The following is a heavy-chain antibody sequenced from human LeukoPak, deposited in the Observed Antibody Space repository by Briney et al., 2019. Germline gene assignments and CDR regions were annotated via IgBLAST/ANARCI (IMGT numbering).Heavy chain of an antibody. CDR2: IYSGGST. J-gene: IGHJ4*02. CDR3: AGGYSSSWSQFDY. D-gene: IGHD6-13*01. Sequence: PGGFLRLSCAASGFTVSSNYMSWVRQAPGKGLEWVSVIYSGGSTYYADSVKGRFTISRDNSKNTLYLQMNSLRAEDTAVYYCAGGYSSSWSQFDYWGQGTLVTVSS. CDR1: GFTVSSNY. V-gene: IGHV3-53*01.